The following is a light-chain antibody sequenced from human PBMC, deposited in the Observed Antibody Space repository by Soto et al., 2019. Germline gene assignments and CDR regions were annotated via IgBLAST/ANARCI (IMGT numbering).Light chain of an antibody. CDR3: HQYNSYWT. V-gene: IGKV1-5*03. J-gene: IGKJ1*01. CDR1: QSIGSW. CDR2: KTS. Sequence: DTQMTQSPSTLSASVGDRVTITCRASQSIGSWLAWYQQKPGKVPKLLIYKTSILENGVPSRFSGSGSGTEFTLSISSLQPDDFATYYCHQYNSYWTFGQGAKVDI.